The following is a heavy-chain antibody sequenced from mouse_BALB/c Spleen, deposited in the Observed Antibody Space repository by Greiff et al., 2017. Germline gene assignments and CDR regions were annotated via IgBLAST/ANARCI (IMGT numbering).Heavy chain of an antibody. CDR3: ARLTGTGYYAMDY. Sequence: DVMLVESGGGLVQPGGSLKLSCAASGFTFSSYTMSWVRQTPEKRLEWVAYISNGGGSTYYPDTVKGRFTISRDNAKNTLYLQMSSLKSEDTAMYYCARLTGTGYYAMDYWGQGTSVTVSS. D-gene: IGHD4-1*01. J-gene: IGHJ4*01. V-gene: IGHV5-12-2*01. CDR2: ISNGGGST. CDR1: GFTFSSYT.